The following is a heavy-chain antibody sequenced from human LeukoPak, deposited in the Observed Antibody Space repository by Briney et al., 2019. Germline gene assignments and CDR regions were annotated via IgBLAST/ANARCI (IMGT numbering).Heavy chain of an antibody. D-gene: IGHD6-6*01. Sequence: GGSLRLSCAASGFTYSDYALGWVRQAPGRGLEWVATLSGSGAGTYYSDSVQGRFTISRDNSKNTLYLQMNSLRAEDTAVYYCARGSIAAPRDYWGQGTLVTVSS. V-gene: IGHV3-23*01. J-gene: IGHJ4*02. CDR3: ARGSIAAPRDY. CDR2: LSGSGAGT. CDR1: GFTYSDYA.